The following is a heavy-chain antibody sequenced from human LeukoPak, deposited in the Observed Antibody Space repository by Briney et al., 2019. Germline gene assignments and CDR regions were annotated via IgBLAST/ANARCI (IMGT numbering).Heavy chain of an antibody. V-gene: IGHV1-46*01. CDR3: ATGTSSNLLYYFDY. J-gene: IGHJ4*02. CDR1: GYTFTSYY. Sequence: ASVKVSCKASGYTFTSYYMHWVRQAPGQGLEWMGIINPSGGSTSYAQKFQGRVTITADKSTSTAYMELSSLRSEDTAVYYCATGTSSNLLYYFDYWGQGTLVTVSS. CDR2: INPSGGST. D-gene: IGHD2/OR15-2a*01.